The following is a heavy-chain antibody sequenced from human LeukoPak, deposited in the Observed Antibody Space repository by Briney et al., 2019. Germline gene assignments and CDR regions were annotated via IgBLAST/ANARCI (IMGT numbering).Heavy chain of an antibody. CDR2: VGGSGAAT. CDR1: GFTFVNYA. D-gene: IGHD1-14*01. V-gene: IGHV3-23*01. Sequence: PGGSLRLSCAASGFTFVNYAMSWVRLAPGKGLEWVSGVGGSGAATYYADSVKGRFTISRDNSRSTVYLQMNSLRDEDTAIYYCVKDRTWEPAPSHLNSWGQGVLVSVSS. CDR3: VKDRTWEPAPSHLNS. J-gene: IGHJ4*02.